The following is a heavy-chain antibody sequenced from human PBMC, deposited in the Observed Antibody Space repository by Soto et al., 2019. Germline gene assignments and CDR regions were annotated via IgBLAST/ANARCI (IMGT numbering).Heavy chain of an antibody. D-gene: IGHD2-15*01. CDR3: EPPLGYCCGGSRQKNDY. Sequence: SETLSLTCAVYGGSFSGYYWSWIRQPPGKGLEWIGEINHSGSTNYNPSLKSRVTISVDTSKNQFSLKLSSVTAADTAVYYCEPPLGYCCGGSRQKNDYWGQGTLVTVSS. CDR2: INHSGST. J-gene: IGHJ4*02. V-gene: IGHV4-34*01. CDR1: GGSFSGYY.